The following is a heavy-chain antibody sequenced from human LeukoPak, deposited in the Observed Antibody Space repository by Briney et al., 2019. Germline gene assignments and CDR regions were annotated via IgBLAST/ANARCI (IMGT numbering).Heavy chain of an antibody. J-gene: IGHJ4*02. D-gene: IGHD3-22*01. CDR2: ISGSGGST. Sequence: GGSLRLSCAASGFTFSSYAMSWVRQAPGKGLEWVSAISGSGGSTYYADSVKGRFTISRDSSKNTLYLQMSSLRAEDTAVYYCAKDRGIVVVMVDYWGQGTLVTVSS. V-gene: IGHV3-23*01. CDR1: GFTFSSYA. CDR3: AKDRGIVVVMVDY.